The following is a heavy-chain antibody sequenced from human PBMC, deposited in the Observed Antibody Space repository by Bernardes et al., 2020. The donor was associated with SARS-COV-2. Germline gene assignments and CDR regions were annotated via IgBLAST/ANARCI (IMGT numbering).Heavy chain of an antibody. CDR2: INANSGST. Sequence: ASVKVSCKASGYSFTGHYIHWFRQAPGQGLEWMGWINANSGSTKYAGKFQGRLTMTRDTSISTAHMELKSLRSDDTAVYYCARDGFCTYGVCYGPFDYWGQGTLVTVSS. V-gene: IGHV1-2*02. J-gene: IGHJ4*02. D-gene: IGHD2-8*01. CDR3: ARDGFCTYGVCYGPFDY. CDR1: GYSFTGHY.